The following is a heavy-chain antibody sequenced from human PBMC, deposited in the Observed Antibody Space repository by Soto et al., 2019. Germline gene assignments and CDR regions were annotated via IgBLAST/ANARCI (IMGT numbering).Heavy chain of an antibody. J-gene: IGHJ6*02. D-gene: IGHD6-13*01. CDR3: ARLRDSRSWYSRYYYYGMDV. CDR2: IYPGDSDT. V-gene: IGHV5-51*01. CDR1: GYSFTSYW. Sequence: ESLKISCKGSGYSFTSYWIGWVRQMPGKDLEWLGIIYPGDSDTRYSPSSQGQVTISADKSISTAYLQWSSLKASDTAMYYCARLRDSRSWYSRYYYYGMDVWGQGTTVTVSS.